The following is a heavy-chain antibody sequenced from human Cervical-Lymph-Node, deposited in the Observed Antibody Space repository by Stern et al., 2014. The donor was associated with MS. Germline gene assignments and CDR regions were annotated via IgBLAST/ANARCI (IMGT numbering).Heavy chain of an antibody. D-gene: IGHD1-1*01. CDR2: FIPLFGTT. V-gene: IGHV1-69*01. Sequence: QVQLVQSGAEVKKPGSSVKVSCTASGDTFINFGIRWVRQAPGQGLEWMGGFIPLFGTTEYVEKFQGRLTINADESATTVYMELSSLRSEDTAVYYCARDNDDNGMDVWGQGTTVIVSS. CDR1: GDTFINFG. CDR3: ARDNDDNGMDV. J-gene: IGHJ6*02.